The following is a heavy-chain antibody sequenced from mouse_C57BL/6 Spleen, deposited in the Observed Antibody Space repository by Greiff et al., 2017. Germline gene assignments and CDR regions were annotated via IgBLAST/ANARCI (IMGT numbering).Heavy chain of an antibody. J-gene: IGHJ4*01. CDR3: ARVGGYYAMDY. CDR2: ISYDGSN. D-gene: IGHD4-1*01. V-gene: IGHV3-6*01. CDR1: GYSITSGYY. Sequence: EVQLVESGPGLVKPSQSLSLTCSVTGYSITSGYYWNWIRQVPGNKLEWMGYISYDGSNNYNPSLKNRISITRDTSKNQFFLKLNSVTTEDTATYYCARVGGYYAMDYWGQGTSVTVSS.